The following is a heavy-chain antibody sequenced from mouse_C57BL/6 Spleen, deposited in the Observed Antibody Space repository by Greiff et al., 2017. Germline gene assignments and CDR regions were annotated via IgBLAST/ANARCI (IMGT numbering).Heavy chain of an antibody. Sequence: QVQLQQPGAELVKPGASVKLSCKASGYTFTSYWMHWVKQRPGQGLEWIGMIHPNSGSTNYNEKFKSKATLTVDKSSSTAYMQLSSLTSEDSAVXYCATSWDEGTWLAYWGQGTLVTVSA. J-gene: IGHJ3*01. CDR2: IHPNSGST. CDR3: ATSWDEGTWLAY. CDR1: GYTFTSYW. V-gene: IGHV1-64*01. D-gene: IGHD4-1*01.